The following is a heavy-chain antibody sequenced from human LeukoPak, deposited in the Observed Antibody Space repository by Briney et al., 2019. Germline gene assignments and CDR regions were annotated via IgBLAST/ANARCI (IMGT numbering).Heavy chain of an antibody. CDR1: GFIFSSYW. CDR3: ASGRQLGY. D-gene: IGHD3-16*01. CDR2: IKQDGSEK. J-gene: IGHJ4*02. Sequence: GGSLRLSCAASGFIFSSYWMSWVRQAPGKGLEWVANIKQDGSEKYYVDSVKGRFTISRDNAKNSLYLQMNSLRAEDTALYYCASGRQLGYWGQGTLVTVSS. V-gene: IGHV3-7*01.